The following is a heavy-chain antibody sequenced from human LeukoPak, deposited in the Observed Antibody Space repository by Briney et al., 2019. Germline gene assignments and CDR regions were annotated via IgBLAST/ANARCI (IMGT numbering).Heavy chain of an antibody. Sequence: ASETLSLTCAVSGGSFSGHYWNWLRQPPGKGLEWIGEINHGGSTNYNPSLKSRVTISVDTSKNQFSLKLSSVTAADTAVYYCAREAIYYGSGDAAIYYYYYMDVWGKGTTVTISS. J-gene: IGHJ6*03. CDR1: GGSFSGHY. D-gene: IGHD3-10*01. CDR3: AREAIYYGSGDAAIYYYYYMDV. CDR2: INHGGST. V-gene: IGHV4-34*01.